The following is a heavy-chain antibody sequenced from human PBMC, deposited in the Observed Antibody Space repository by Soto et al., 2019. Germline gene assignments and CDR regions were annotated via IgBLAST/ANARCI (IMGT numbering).Heavy chain of an antibody. Sequence: VQLVESGGGVVQPGRSLRLSCAASGFTFSDYAMHWVRQAPGKGLEWVAVVSHDGRNTHYADSVKGRFTSSRDSSKKTVSLEMTSRRAEDTAVYYCAKGGRQWLVTSDFNYRGQGALVTVSS. CDR1: GFTFSDYA. CDR2: VSHDGRNT. J-gene: IGHJ4*02. V-gene: IGHV3-30*18. CDR3: AKGGRQWLVTSDFNY. D-gene: IGHD6-19*01.